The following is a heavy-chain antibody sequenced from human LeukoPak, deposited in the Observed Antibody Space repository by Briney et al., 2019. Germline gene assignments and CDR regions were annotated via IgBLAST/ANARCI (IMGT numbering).Heavy chain of an antibody. J-gene: IGHJ4*02. CDR1: GLTFSSSA. V-gene: IGHV3-23*01. CDR3: AKVATGNYYEY. Sequence: PGGSLRLSCAAPGLTFSSSAITWVRQAPGKGLEWVSAITGSGGSTYYADSVKGRFTISRDNSKNTLYLQMNSLRAEDTAVYYCAKVATGNYYEYWGQGTLVTVSS. D-gene: IGHD3-22*01. CDR2: ITGSGGST.